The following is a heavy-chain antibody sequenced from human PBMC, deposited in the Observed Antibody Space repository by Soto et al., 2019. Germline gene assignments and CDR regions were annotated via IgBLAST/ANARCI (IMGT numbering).Heavy chain of an antibody. CDR3: ARISSVGGYYYGMDV. CDR2: LSSSGSRI. CDR1: GLSFSRYA. D-gene: IGHD2-15*01. Sequence: LRRSCAAAGLSFSRYAMNWVRQAPGKGLEWVPCLSSSGSRIYYADCVRGRFTIVRDNAENSLYLQMNSLRAEDTALYYCARISSVGGYYYGMDVWGQGATVT. J-gene: IGHJ6*02. V-gene: IGHV3-48*03.